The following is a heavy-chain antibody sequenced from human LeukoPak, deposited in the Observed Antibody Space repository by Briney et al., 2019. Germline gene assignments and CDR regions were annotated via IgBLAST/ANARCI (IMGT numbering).Heavy chain of an antibody. V-gene: IGHV1-24*01. D-gene: IGHD6-6*01. J-gene: IGHJ6*02. CDR2: FDPEDGET. CDR3: ATPSIAAHRKYYYYYYGIDV. Sequence: ASVKVSCKVSGYTLTELSMHWVRQAPGKGLEWMGGFDPEDGETIYAQKFQGRVTMTEDTSTDTAYMELSSLRSEDTAVYYCATPSIAAHRKYYYYYYGIDVWGQGTTVTVSS. CDR1: GYTLTELS.